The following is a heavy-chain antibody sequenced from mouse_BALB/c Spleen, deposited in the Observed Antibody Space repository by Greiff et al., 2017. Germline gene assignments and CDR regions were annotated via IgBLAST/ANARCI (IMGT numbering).Heavy chain of an antibody. Sequence: VQLQQSGAELVKPGASVKLSCTASGFNIKDTYMHWVKQRPEQGLEWIGRIDPANGNTNYDPKFQGKATITADTSSNTAYLQLSSLTSEDTAVYYCARAGDYGNSYAMDYWGQGTSVTVSS. J-gene: IGHJ4*01. V-gene: IGHV14-3*02. CDR2: IDPANGNT. CDR1: GFNIKDTY. D-gene: IGHD2-1*01. CDR3: ARAGDYGNSYAMDY.